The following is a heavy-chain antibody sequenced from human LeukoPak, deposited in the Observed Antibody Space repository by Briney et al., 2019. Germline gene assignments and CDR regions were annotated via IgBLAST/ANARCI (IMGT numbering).Heavy chain of an antibody. D-gene: IGHD1-7*01. CDR2: ISGSGGST. J-gene: IGHJ6*03. CDR1: GFTFSSYA. CDR3: ARGLYGTTYYYYYYMDV. Sequence: PGGSLRLSCAASGFTFSSYAMSWVRQAPGKGLEWVSAISGSGGSTYYADSVKGRFTISRDNSKNTLYLQMNSLRAEDTAVYYCARGLYGTTYYYYYYMDVWGKGTTVTVSS. V-gene: IGHV3-23*01.